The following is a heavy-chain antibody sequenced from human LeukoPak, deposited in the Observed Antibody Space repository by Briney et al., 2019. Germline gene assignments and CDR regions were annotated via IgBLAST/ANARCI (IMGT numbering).Heavy chain of an antibody. CDR2: INPQNDVT. CDR3: ARGLLTGDYGEQMGDF. V-gene: IGHV1-8*01. J-gene: IGHJ4*02. Sequence: RASARVSCKASGYTFTHHEINWVRQAPGQGLEWMGWINPQNDVTAYAQKFQGRVTITKDTSLHTAYLELTRLTSDDTAFYYCARGLLTGDYGEQMGDFWGRGTPVTVSS. D-gene: IGHD4-17*01. CDR1: GYTFTHHE.